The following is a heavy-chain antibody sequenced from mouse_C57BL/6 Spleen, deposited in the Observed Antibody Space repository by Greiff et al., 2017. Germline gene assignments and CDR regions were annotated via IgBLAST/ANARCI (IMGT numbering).Heavy chain of an antibody. J-gene: IGHJ3*01. D-gene: IGHD2-1*01. Sequence: EVQRVESEGGLVQPGSSMKFSCTASGFTFSDYYMAWVRQVPEQGLEWVANINPDGSSTYYLDSLKSRFNITRDDAKNILYLQMSSLRSGDTAADYCARSLYGNGFAYWGQGTLVTVSA. CDR2: INPDGSST. V-gene: IGHV5-16*01. CDR3: ARSLYGNGFAY. CDR1: GFTFSDYY.